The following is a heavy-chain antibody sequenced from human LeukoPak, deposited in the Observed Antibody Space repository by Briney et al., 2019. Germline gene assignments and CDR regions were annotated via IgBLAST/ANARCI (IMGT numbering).Heavy chain of an antibody. J-gene: IGHJ3*02. V-gene: IGHV3-7*01. Sequence: GGSLRLPCVASGFSFTSSWMSWIRQTPGKGLEWVANIKPDGGDKNYVDSVKGRFTISRDNAEKSLYLQMSSLGDDDTALYYCARGVWSSRNAFDIWGQGTMVTVSS. CDR3: ARGVWSSRNAFDI. D-gene: IGHD2-21*01. CDR1: GFSFTSSW. CDR2: IKPDGGDK.